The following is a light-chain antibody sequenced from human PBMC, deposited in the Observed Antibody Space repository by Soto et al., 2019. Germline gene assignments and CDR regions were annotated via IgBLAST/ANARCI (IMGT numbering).Light chain of an antibody. J-gene: IGLJ3*02. CDR3: SSYTNIGTLV. V-gene: IGLV2-14*02. CDR2: DVS. CDR1: SSDVGAYNL. Sequence: QSALTQPASVSGSPGQSITISCTGTSSDVGAYNLVSWYQQHPGRAPKLFIFDVSDRPSGVSDRFSGSKSGNTASLTISGLQAEDEGSYYCSSYTNIGTLVFGGGTKLTVL.